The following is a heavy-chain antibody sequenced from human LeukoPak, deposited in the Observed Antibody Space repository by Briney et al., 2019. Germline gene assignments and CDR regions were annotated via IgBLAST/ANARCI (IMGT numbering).Heavy chain of an antibody. Sequence: PGGSLRLSCAASGFTFSSYSMNWVRQAPGKGLEWVSGISWNSGSIGYADSVKGRFTISRDNAKNSLYLQMNSLRAEDTAVYYCARCGYYDSSPPYYWGQGTLVTVSS. CDR3: ARCGYYDSSPPYY. CDR1: GFTFSSYS. V-gene: IGHV3-9*01. CDR2: ISWNSGSI. D-gene: IGHD3-22*01. J-gene: IGHJ4*02.